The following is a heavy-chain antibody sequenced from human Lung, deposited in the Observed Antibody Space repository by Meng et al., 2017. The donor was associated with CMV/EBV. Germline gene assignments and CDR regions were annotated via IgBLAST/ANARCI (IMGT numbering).Heavy chain of an antibody. CDR1: VNTFSTDT. CDR3: ARGGNFDP. V-gene: IGHV7-4-1*02. D-gene: IGHD2/OR15-2a*01. J-gene: IGHJ5*02. CDR2: ISTNTGTP. Sequence: QGQPGEFVSEFEKPVAYVKLSCKASVNTFSTDTINWVRQAHGRGLEWMGWISTNTGTPTYTQGFTGRFVFSLDTSVSTAYLQISSLKAEDTAVYYCARGGNFDPWGQGTLVTVSS.